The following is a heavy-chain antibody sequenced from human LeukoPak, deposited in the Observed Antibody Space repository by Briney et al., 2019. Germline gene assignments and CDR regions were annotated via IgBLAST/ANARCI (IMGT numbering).Heavy chain of an antibody. CDR3: ARVRSGSSAGNYGMDV. V-gene: IGHV3-74*01. CDR1: GFTFDDYA. D-gene: IGHD1-26*01. CDR2: INSDGSST. Sequence: GGSLRLSCAASGFTFDDYAMHWVRQAPGKELVWVSRINSDGSSTNYADSVKGRFTISRDNAKNTLYLQMNSLRVEDTAVYYCARVRSGSSAGNYGMDVWGQGTTVTVSS. J-gene: IGHJ6*02.